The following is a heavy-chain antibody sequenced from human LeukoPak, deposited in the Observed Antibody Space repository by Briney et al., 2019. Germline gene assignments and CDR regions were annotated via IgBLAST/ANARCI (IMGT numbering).Heavy chain of an antibody. CDR1: GGSISSGGYS. CDR2: IYYSGST. J-gene: IGHJ4*02. CDR3: ARPYDILTGYYGYDY. Sequence: SETLSLTCTVSGGSISSGGYSWSWIRQHPGKGLEWIGYIYYSGSTYYNPSLKSRVTISVDTSKNQFSLKLSSVTAADTAVYYCARPYDILTGYYGYDYRGQGTLVTVSS. D-gene: IGHD3-9*01. V-gene: IGHV4-31*03.